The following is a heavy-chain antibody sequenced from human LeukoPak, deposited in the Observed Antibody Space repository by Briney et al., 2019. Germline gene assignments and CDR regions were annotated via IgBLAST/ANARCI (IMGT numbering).Heavy chain of an antibody. CDR3: ARDPGRVVVVPAASAHFDY. CDR1: GFTFSSYS. V-gene: IGHV3-21*01. Sequence: GGSLRLSCAASGFTFSSYSMNWVRQAPGKGLEWVSSTSSSSSYIYYADSVKGRFTISRDNAKNSLYLQMNSLRAEDTAVYYCARDPGRVVVVPAASAHFDYWGQGTLVTVSS. D-gene: IGHD2-2*01. J-gene: IGHJ4*02. CDR2: TSSSSSYI.